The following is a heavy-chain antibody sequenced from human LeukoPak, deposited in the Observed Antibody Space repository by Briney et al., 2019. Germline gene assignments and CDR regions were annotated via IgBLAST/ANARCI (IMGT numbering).Heavy chain of an antibody. J-gene: IGHJ4*02. CDR1: GFTFINYN. CDR2: ISSSSDYK. V-gene: IGHV3-21*01. Sequence: PGGSLRLSCAASGFTFINYNMNWVRQAPGKGLEWVSSISSSSDYKYYADSVKGRFTISRDNAKNSLFLQMNRLRAEDTAVYYCAREMVFGEPWGQGTLVTVSS. CDR3: AREMVFGEP. D-gene: IGHD3-10*02.